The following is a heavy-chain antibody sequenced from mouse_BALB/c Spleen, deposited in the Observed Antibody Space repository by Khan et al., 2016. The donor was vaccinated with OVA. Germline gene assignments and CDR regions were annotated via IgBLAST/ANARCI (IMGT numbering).Heavy chain of an antibody. CDR3: ARAGSCYNYAMDY. Sequence: EVQLQESGPGLVKPSQSLSLTCTVTGHSITSDYAWNWIRQFPGNKLEWMGYISSSGSTNYNPALKSRISIPRDTSKNQFFLQLNYVTTEDSATYYCARAGSCYNYAMDYWGQGTTVTVSS. D-gene: IGHD1-3*01. J-gene: IGHJ4*01. CDR1: GHSITSDYA. CDR2: ISSSGST. V-gene: IGHV3-2*02.